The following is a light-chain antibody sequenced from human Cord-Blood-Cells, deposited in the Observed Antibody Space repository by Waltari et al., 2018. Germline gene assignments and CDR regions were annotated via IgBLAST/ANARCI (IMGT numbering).Light chain of an antibody. V-gene: IGKV1-8*01. J-gene: IGKJ3*01. Sequence: AIRMTQSPSSFSASTGDRGTITFRASQGISSYLAWYQQKPGKAPKLLIYAASTLQSGVPSRFSGSGSGTDFTLTISCLQSEDFATYYCQQYYSYPFTFGPGTKVDIK. CDR1: QGISSY. CDR2: AAS. CDR3: QQYYSYPFT.